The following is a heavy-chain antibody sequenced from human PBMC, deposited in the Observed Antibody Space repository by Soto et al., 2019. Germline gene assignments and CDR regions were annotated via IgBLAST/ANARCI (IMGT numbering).Heavy chain of an antibody. CDR2: INAGNGNT. V-gene: IGHV1-3*01. CDR1: GYTFTSYA. J-gene: IGHJ6*02. CDR3: ARVDYGDPRDYYYYGMDV. Sequence: ASGKVSCKASGYTFTSYAMHWVRQAPGQRLEWMGWINAGNGNTKYSQKFQGRVTITRDTSASTAYMELSSLRSEDTAVYYCARVDYGDPRDYYYYGMDVWGQGTTVTVSS. D-gene: IGHD4-17*01.